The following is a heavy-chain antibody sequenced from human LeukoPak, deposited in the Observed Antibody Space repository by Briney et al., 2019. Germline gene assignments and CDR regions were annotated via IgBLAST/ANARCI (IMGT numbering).Heavy chain of an antibody. J-gene: IGHJ3*02. Sequence: VASVKVSCKASGGTFSSYAISWVRQAPGQGLEWMGGMIPIFGTANYAQKFQGRVTISTYESMSTAYMELSSLRSEDTAVYYCARAVSRGYSYGLAFDIWGQGTMVTVSS. D-gene: IGHD5-18*01. V-gene: IGHV1-69*05. CDR2: MIPIFGTA. CDR3: ARAVSRGYSYGLAFDI. CDR1: GGTFSSYA.